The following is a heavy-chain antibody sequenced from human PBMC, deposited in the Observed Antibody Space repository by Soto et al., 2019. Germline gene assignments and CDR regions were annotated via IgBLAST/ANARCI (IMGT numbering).Heavy chain of an antibody. CDR2: IIPIFGAA. D-gene: IGHD6-6*01. V-gene: IGHV1-69*06. J-gene: IGHJ6*02. CDR1: GGTFSNYA. CDR3: ARGRGCYSSSDEFYFYSMDV. Sequence: QAQLVQSGAEVKIPGSSVTVSCKASGGTFSNYAVSWVRQAPGQGLEWMGGIIPIFGAATYAQKFQGGVRVTADKYRGIAYMEVSSLRSEDTAVYYCARGRGCYSSSDEFYFYSMDVWGHVTTVTVSS.